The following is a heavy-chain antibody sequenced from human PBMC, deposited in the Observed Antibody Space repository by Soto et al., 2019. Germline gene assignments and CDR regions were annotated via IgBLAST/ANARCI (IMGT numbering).Heavy chain of an antibody. CDR1: GYSLTDHY. CDR2: INPSGEHT. V-gene: IGHV1-46*01. D-gene: IGHD2-15*01. Sequence: APVEVSCKSSGYSLTDHYMHWVRQATGRGLEWVGIINPSGEHTNYAPQFRGRVAMTRDTSTSTAYMELRSLRSADTAVYFCARISCKGGSCYFDFDHWGQGTLVTVSS. CDR3: ARISCKGGSCYFDFDH. J-gene: IGHJ4*02.